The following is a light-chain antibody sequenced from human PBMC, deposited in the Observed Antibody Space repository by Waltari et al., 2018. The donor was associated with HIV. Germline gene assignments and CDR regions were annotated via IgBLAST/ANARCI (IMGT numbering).Light chain of an antibody. V-gene: IGLV1-44*01. CDR2: DNN. CDR1: TSNIGSNH. CDR3: STWDDSLNGPV. Sequence: QSALTQAPSASGTPWQRVDISCSGATSNIGSNHVNWYQHLPAAAPKLLIYDNNQRPSGSPDRFSGSKSGSSASLAITGLQSDDEADFYCSTWDDSLNGPVFGGGTRLTVL. J-gene: IGLJ3*02.